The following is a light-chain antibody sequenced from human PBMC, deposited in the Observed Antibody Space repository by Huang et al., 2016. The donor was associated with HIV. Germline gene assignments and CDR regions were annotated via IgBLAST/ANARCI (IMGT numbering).Light chain of an antibody. CDR1: QSVYASSTSKDY. J-gene: IGKJ1*01. CDR3: QQYYSLPQT. V-gene: IGKV4-1*01. Sequence: DIIMSQSPESLTVSLGERATLNCRSSQSVYASSTSKDYMAWFQQKPGQPPKLLLFWASSREVGVPDRFSGSGSGTHFTLTIANLQPGDAAIYYCQQYYSLPQTFGQGTRV. CDR2: WAS.